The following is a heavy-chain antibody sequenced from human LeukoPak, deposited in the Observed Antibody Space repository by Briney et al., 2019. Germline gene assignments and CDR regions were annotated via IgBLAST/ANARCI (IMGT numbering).Heavy chain of an antibody. CDR3: ACGWSYFDY. D-gene: IGHD6-19*01. CDR2: INPGNSHT. Sequence: ASVTVSCKASGYTFTSHGVHWVRQAPGQRLEWMGWINPGNSHTQYSQMFQGRVTITRDTSAGTAYMELSSLRSEDTAVYYCACGWSYFDYWGQGTLVTVSS. CDR1: GYTFTSHG. V-gene: IGHV1-3*01. J-gene: IGHJ4*02.